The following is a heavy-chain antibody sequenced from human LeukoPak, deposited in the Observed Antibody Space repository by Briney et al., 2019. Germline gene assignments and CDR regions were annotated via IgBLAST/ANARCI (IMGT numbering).Heavy chain of an antibody. CDR1: GGSISSGSYY. CDR3: ARDRSSSFLFDVFEI. Sequence: PSETLSLTCTVSGGSISSGSYYWSWIRQPAGKGLEFIGRIYTSGSTNYNPSLKSRVTISVDTSKNQFSLKLSSVTAADTAVYYCARDRSSSFLFDVFEIWGQGTMVIVSS. J-gene: IGHJ3*02. CDR2: IYTSGST. V-gene: IGHV4-61*02. D-gene: IGHD6-6*01.